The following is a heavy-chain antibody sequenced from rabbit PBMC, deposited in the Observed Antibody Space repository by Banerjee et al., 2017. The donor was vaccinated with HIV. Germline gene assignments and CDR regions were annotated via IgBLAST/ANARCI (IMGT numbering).Heavy chain of an antibody. J-gene: IGHJ4*01. V-gene: IGHV1S40*01. CDR3: ARDAGSSYDL. CDR2: T. D-gene: IGHD8-1*01. Sequence: TYYASWAIGRFTFSKTSSTTVTLQMTSLTAADTATYFCARDAGSSYDLWGPGTLVTVS.